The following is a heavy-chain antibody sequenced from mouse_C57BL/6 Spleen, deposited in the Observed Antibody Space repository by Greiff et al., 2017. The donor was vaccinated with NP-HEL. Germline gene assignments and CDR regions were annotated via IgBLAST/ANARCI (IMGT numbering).Heavy chain of an antibody. V-gene: IGHV1-64*01. J-gene: IGHJ4*01. D-gene: IGHD1-1*02. CDR2: IHPNSGST. CDR1: GYTFTSYW. Sequence: QVQLQQPGAELVKPGASVKLSCKASGYTFTSYWMHWVKQRPGQGLEWIGMIHPNSGSTKYNEKLKSKATLTVDKSSSTAYMQLSSLTSEDSAVYYCARRLWPRGLAMDYWGQGTSVTVSS. CDR3: ARRLWPRGLAMDY.